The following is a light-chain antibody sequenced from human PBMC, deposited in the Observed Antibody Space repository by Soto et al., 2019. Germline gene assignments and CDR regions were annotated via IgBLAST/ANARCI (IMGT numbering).Light chain of an antibody. CDR3: SSYAASNILL. J-gene: IGLJ3*02. CDR2: EVS. V-gene: IGLV2-8*01. Sequence: QSALTQPPSASGSPGQSVTISCTGTSSDVGDYNYVSWFQQHPGKAPKLIISEVSKRPSGAPDRFSGSKSGNTASLTVSGLQAEDEADYYCSSYAASNILLFGGGTKLTVL. CDR1: SSDVGDYNY.